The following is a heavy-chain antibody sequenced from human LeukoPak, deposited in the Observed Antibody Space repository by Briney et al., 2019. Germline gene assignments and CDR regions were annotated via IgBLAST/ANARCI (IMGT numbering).Heavy chain of an antibody. D-gene: IGHD3-10*01. V-gene: IGHV3-15*01. CDR1: GFTFSNAW. CDR3: THVSLWFGELLDY. CDR2: IKSKTDGGTT. J-gene: IGHJ4*02. Sequence: GGSLRLSCAASGFTFSNAWMSWVRQAPGKGLEWVGRIKSKTDGGTTDYAAPVKGRFTISRDDSKNTLYLQMNSLKTEDTAVYYCTHVSLWFGELLDYWGQGTLVTVSS.